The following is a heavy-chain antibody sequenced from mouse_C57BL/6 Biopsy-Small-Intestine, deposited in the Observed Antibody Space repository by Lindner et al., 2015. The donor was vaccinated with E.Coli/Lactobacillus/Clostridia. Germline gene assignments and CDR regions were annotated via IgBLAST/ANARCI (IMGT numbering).Heavy chain of an antibody. D-gene: IGHD2-12*01. Sequence: EVQLQESGGGLVKPGGSLKLSCAASGFTFSTYAMSWVRQTPEKRLEWVATISDGGSYTFYPDNVKGRFTISRDNAKNNLYLQMSHLKSADTAMYYCARVSPYDANAMDYWGQGTSVTVS. CDR2: ISDGGSYT. J-gene: IGHJ4*01. CDR1: GFTFSTYA. CDR3: ARVSPYDANAMDY. V-gene: IGHV5-4*01.